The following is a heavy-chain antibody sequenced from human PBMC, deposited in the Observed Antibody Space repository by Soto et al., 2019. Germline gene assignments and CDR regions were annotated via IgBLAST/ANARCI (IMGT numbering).Heavy chain of an antibody. V-gene: IGHV3-33*01. CDR1: GFTFSGYG. CDR2: IWYDGSNK. Sequence: GGSLRLSCGAYGFTFSGYGIHWVRQAPGKGLEWVAVIWYDGSNKYYAGSVKGRFTISRDNSKNTLYLQMNSLRAEDTAVYSCARDPGGTLYYYYYGMDVWGQGTTVTVSS. D-gene: IGHD1-1*01. J-gene: IGHJ6*02. CDR3: ARDPGGTLYYYYYGMDV.